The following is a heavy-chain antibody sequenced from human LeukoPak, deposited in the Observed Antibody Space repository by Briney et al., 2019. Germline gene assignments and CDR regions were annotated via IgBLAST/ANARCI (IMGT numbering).Heavy chain of an antibody. CDR2: INPSGGST. D-gene: IGHD3-3*01. Sequence: GASVKVSCKASGYTFTSYYMHWVRQAPGQGLEWMGIINPSGGSTSYAQKFQGRVTMTRDTSTSTVYMELSSLRSEDTAVYYCARDLAAWRWGYDFWSGYHPEGPDYWGQGTLVTVSS. CDR3: ARDLAAWRWGYDFWSGYHPEGPDY. V-gene: IGHV1-46*01. J-gene: IGHJ4*02. CDR1: GYTFTSYY.